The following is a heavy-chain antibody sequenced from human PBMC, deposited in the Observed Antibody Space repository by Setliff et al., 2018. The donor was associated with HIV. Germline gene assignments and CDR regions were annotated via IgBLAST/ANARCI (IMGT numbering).Heavy chain of an antibody. CDR2: INTSGST. J-gene: IGHJ4*02. V-gene: IGHV4-61*02. D-gene: IGHD5-12*01. CDR1: GYSISSTNW. Sequence: PSETLSLTCAVSGYSISSTNWWSWIRQPAGKGLEWIGRINTSGSTNYNPSLKSRVTISVDTSKNQFSLKLNSVTAADTAVYYCARGRSGYDWGGFDYWGQGTLVTVSS. CDR3: ARGRSGYDWGGFDY.